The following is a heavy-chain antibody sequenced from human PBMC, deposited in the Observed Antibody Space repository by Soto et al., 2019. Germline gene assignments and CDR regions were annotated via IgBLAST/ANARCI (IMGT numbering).Heavy chain of an antibody. CDR3: ARGTQYYDFWSGYYSYYYYGMDV. Sequence: PSETLSLTCTVSGGSVSSGSYYWSWIRQPPGKGLEWIGYIYYSGSTNYNPSLKSRVTISVDTSKNQFSLKLSSVTAADTAVYYCARGTQYYDFWSGYYSYYYYGMDVWGQGTTVTVSS. CDR2: IYYSGST. J-gene: IGHJ6*02. V-gene: IGHV4-61*01. CDR1: GGSVSSGSYY. D-gene: IGHD3-3*01.